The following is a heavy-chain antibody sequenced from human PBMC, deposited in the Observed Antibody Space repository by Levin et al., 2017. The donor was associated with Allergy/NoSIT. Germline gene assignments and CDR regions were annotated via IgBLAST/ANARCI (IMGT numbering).Heavy chain of an antibody. CDR3: ARVRVILTGYYRGSQASYYYGIDV. CDR2: INHSGST. J-gene: IGHJ6*02. D-gene: IGHD3-9*01. CDR1: GGSFSDYN. V-gene: IGHV4-34*01. Sequence: SETLSLTCAVYGGSFSDYNWSWIRQPPGKGLQWIGEINHSGSTNYTPSLKSRVTILVDTSKNQISLKLSSATAADTAVYYCARVRVILTGYYRGSQASYYYGIDVWGQGTTVTVSS.